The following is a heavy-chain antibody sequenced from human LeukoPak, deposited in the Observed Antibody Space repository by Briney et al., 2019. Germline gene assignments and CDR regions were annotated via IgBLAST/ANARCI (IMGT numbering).Heavy chain of an antibody. CDR2: IYYSGST. D-gene: IGHD6-13*01. J-gene: IGHJ6*03. CDR3: ARGAIAYYYMDV. CDR1: GGSISSSSYY. Sequence: SETLPLTCTVSGGSISSSSYYWGWIRQPPGKGLEWIGSIYYSGSTYYNPSLKSRVTISVDTSKSQFSLKLSSVTAADTAVYYCARGAIAYYYMDVWGKGTTVTVSS. V-gene: IGHV4-39*07.